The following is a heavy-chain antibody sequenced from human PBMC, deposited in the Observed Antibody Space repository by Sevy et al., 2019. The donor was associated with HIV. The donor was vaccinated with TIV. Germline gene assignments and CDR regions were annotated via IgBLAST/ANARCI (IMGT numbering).Heavy chain of an antibody. CDR3: ARGLRYSGYDPHPRPVDY. D-gene: IGHD5-12*01. J-gene: IGHJ4*02. V-gene: IGHV4-34*01. CDR2: INHSGST. Sequence: SETLSLTCAVYGGSFSGYYWSWIRQPPGKGLEWIGEINHSGSTNYNPSLKSRVTISVDTSKNQFSLKLSSVTAADTAVYYCARGLRYSGYDPHPRPVDYWGQGTLVTVSS. CDR1: GGSFSGYY.